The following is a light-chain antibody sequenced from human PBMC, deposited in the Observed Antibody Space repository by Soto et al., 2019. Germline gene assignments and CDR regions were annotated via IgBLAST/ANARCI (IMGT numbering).Light chain of an antibody. V-gene: IGKV3-20*01. J-gene: IGKJ4*01. CDR3: QQYGSPPLT. Sequence: EIVLTQSPATLSLSPGERATLSCRASQSVNNNYLAWYQQKPGQAPRLLIYGASSRAAGIPDRFSGSGSGTDFTLTISRLESEDFAVFYCQQYGSPPLTFGGGTKVDIK. CDR2: GAS. CDR1: QSVNNNY.